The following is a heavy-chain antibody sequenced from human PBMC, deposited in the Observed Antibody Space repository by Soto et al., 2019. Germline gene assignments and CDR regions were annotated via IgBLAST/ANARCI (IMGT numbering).Heavy chain of an antibody. CDR1: GGSISSYY. CDR2: IYDCGSS. D-gene: IGHD2-21*02. J-gene: IGHJ4*02. V-gene: IGHV4-59*01. Sequence: QVQLQESGPGLVKPSETLSLTCTVSGGSISSYYWSWIRQPPGKGLALIGYIYDCGSSNYNPSLKSRVATSVDSSNNSFSLKLCSVTAADTAVYYCERVSHVDCKFDYWGQGTLVTVSS. CDR3: ERVSHVDCKFDY.